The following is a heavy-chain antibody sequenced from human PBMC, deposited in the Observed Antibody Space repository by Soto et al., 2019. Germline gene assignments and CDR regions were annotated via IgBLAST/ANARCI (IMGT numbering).Heavy chain of an antibody. CDR2: IYYSGST. Sequence: SETLSLICTVSGGSISSSSYYWGWIRQPPGKGLEWIGSIYYSGSTYYNPSLKSRVTISVDTSKNQFSLKLSSVTAADTAVYYCARRHYYYGMDVWGQGTTVTVSS. J-gene: IGHJ6*02. CDR3: ARRHYYYGMDV. V-gene: IGHV4-39*01. CDR1: GGSISSSSYY.